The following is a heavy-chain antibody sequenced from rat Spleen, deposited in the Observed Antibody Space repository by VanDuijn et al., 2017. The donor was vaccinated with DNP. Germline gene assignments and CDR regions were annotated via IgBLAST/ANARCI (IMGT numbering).Heavy chain of an antibody. Sequence: EVQLVESGENLVQPGRSLKLSCEASGFTFSNYDMAWVRQAPTKGLEWVALISPDGDRTYYRDSVKGRFTVSRNNAESTLQLQMDILGSEDTTTYYFTRPRGSYGGYRVDAWGQGISVSVSS. CDR1: GFTFSNYD. J-gene: IGHJ4*01. D-gene: IGHD1-11*01. CDR2: ISPDGDRT. CDR3: TRPRGSYGGYRVDA. V-gene: IGHV5S23*01.